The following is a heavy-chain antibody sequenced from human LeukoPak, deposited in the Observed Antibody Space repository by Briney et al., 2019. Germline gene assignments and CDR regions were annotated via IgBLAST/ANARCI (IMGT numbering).Heavy chain of an antibody. Sequence: ASVKVSCKASGYTFTTYYMHWVRQAPGQGLEWMGIVNPSSGSTSYAQKFQGRVTMTRDTSTSTFYMELRSLKSEDTAVYYCARDNFCSGNYEDWFDPWGQGTLVTVSS. J-gene: IGHJ5*02. CDR1: GYTFTTYY. CDR2: VNPSSGST. V-gene: IGHV1-46*01. CDR3: ARDNFCSGNYEDWFDP. D-gene: IGHD1-26*01.